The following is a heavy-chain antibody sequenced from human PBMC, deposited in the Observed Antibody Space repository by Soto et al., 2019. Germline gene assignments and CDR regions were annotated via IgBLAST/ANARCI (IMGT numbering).Heavy chain of an antibody. CDR2: TIPILSMS. CDR1: GDTFSRST. D-gene: IGHD3-10*01. CDR3: ATNYGSGSAHFDN. Sequence: QMVQSGAEVKKPGSSVKVSCTASGDTFSRSTLSWVRQSPGQGLEWMGRTIPILSMSDYAQKFQGRVSITADKSTSTVYMGLSRLRSEDTAVYYCATNYGSGSAHFDNWGQGTLVTVSS. V-gene: IGHV1-69*02. J-gene: IGHJ4*02.